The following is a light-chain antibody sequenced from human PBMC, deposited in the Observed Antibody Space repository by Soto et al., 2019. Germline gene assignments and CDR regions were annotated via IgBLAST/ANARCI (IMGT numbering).Light chain of an antibody. CDR3: AAWDDSLSGPV. V-gene: IGLV1-47*02. J-gene: IGLJ3*02. Sequence: QSVLTQPPSASGTPGQRVTISCSGRRSNIGTNYVYWYQQFPGTAPKLLIYSNSHRPSGVPDRFSGSKSGTSASLAISGLRSDDEADYYCAAWDDSLSGPVFGGGTKLTGL. CDR1: RSNIGTNY. CDR2: SNS.